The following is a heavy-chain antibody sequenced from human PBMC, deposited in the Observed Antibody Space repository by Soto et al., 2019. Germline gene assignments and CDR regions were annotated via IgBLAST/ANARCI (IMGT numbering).Heavy chain of an antibody. D-gene: IGHD2-21*02. J-gene: IGHJ5*02. CDR3: ARGLVVTAKGWFDL. CDR2: ISYDGNRI. V-gene: IGHV3-30-3*02. CDR1: GFTFSSYS. Sequence: QQQLVESGGGVVQRGESLRLSCAASGFTFSSYSMNWVRQSPGKGLEWVAVISYDGNRIYYADSVKGRFTISRDNAKNTMFLQMSGLRPEDTAVYYCARGLVVTAKGWFDLWGQGPQVTVSS.